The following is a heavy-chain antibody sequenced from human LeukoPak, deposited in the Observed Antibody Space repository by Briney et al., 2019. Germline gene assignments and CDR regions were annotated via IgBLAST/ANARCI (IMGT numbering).Heavy chain of an antibody. D-gene: IGHD4-17*01. J-gene: IGHJ6*04. CDR3: ARVRTVTYYGMDV. CDR2: IKQDESEK. CDR1: GLTFGSYW. Sequence: GGSLRLSCAASGLTFGSYWMSWVRQAPGKGLEWVANIKQDESEKYYVASVKGRFTISRDNHKNSLFLQMNSLRAEDTAVYYCARVRTVTYYGMDVWGKGTTVTVSS. V-gene: IGHV3-7*03.